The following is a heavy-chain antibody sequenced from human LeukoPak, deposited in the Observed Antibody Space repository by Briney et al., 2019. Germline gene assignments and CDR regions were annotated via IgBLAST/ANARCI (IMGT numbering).Heavy chain of an antibody. V-gene: IGHV3-74*03. CDR3: ARDADWYGQSYDY. D-gene: IGHD3-9*01. Sequence: GGSLRLSCEACGFTFCTYWMHWVRQAPGKGLVWVSRISGDEVVRKYADSVRGRFTISRDNAKNTLYLQMDSLRAEDTAVYYCARDADWYGQSYDYWGQGTLVTVSS. CDR1: GFTFCTYW. CDR2: ISGDEVVR. J-gene: IGHJ4*02.